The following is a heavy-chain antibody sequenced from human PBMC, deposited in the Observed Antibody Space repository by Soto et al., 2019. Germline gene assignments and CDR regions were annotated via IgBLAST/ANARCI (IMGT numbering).Heavy chain of an antibody. CDR1: GFTFSSYE. V-gene: IGHV3-48*03. Sequence: GGSLRLSCAASGFTFSSYEMNWVRQAPGKGLEWVSYISSSGSTIYYADSVKGRFTISRDNAKNSLYLQMNSLRAEDTAVYYCARGRGYSYGPTIMDVWGQGTTVTVSS. J-gene: IGHJ6*02. CDR3: ARGRGYSYGPTIMDV. D-gene: IGHD5-18*01. CDR2: ISSSGSTI.